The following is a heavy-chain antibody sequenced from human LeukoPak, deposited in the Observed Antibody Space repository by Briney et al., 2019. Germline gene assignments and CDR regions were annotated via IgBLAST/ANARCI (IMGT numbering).Heavy chain of an antibody. D-gene: IGHD4-23*01. Sequence: GGSLRLSCAASGFTFSSYEMNWVRQAPGKGLEWVSYISSSGSTIYYADSVKGRFTISRDNAKNSLYLQMNSLRAEDTAVYCCARDYSDYGGNSRGYGMDVWGQGTTVTVSS. V-gene: IGHV3-48*03. J-gene: IGHJ6*02. CDR1: GFTFSSYE. CDR2: ISSSGSTI. CDR3: ARDYSDYGGNSRGYGMDV.